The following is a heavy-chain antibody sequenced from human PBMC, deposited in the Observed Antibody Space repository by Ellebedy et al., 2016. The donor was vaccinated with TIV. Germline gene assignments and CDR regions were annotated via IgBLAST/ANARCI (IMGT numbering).Heavy chain of an antibody. Sequence: MPSETLSLTCAVSGGSISSSNWWRWVRQPPGKGLEWIGEIYHSGSTNYNPSLKSRVTISVDTSKNQFSLKLSSVTAADTAVFYCASGFSYGLLDYWGQGTLVAVSS. D-gene: IGHD5-18*01. CDR3: ASGFSYGLLDY. CDR1: GGSISSSNW. V-gene: IGHV4-4*02. J-gene: IGHJ4*02. CDR2: IYHSGST.